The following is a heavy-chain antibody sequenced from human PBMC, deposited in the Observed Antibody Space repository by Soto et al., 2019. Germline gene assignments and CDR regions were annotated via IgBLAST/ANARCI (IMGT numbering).Heavy chain of an antibody. CDR3: GRSLPNVTIFALLIPQSGY. V-gene: IGHV3-21*01. CDR2: ISSSSSYI. Sequence: PGWSLRLSCAASGFTFSSYSMNWVRQAPGKGLEWVSCISSSSSYIYYADSVKGRVTISRDNAKNSLYLQMNILRAEDTAVYYCGRSLPNVTIFALLIPQSGYWGQGSLVXVS. CDR1: GFTFSSYS. J-gene: IGHJ4*02. D-gene: IGHD3-3*01.